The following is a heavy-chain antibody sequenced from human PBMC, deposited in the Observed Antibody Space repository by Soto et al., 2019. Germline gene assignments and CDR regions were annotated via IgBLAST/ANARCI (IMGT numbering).Heavy chain of an antibody. D-gene: IGHD3-10*01. V-gene: IGHV3-30-3*01. Sequence: QVQLVESGGGVVQPGRSLRLSCATSGFTFSSYLIHWVRQTPDKGLEWVAFISRDGSNEDYADSVKGRFTISRDNSKNTLYQEMNSLRAEDTAVYYCARDDEGGSDCDLGYWGQGTLVTVSS. J-gene: IGHJ4*02. CDR1: GFTFSSYL. CDR2: ISRDGSNE. CDR3: ARDDEGGSDCDLGY.